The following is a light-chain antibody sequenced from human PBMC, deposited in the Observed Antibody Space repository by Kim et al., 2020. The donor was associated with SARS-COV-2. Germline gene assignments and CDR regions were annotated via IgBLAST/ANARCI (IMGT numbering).Light chain of an antibody. CDR3: QQYYSYPQT. CDR2: AAS. Sequence: ASTGDRVTITCRASQGISSYLAWYQQKPGKAPKLLIYAASTLQSGVASRFSGSGSGTDFTLTISCLQSEDFATYYCQQYYSYPQTFGQGTKVDIK. V-gene: IGKV1-8*01. CDR1: QGISSY. J-gene: IGKJ1*01.